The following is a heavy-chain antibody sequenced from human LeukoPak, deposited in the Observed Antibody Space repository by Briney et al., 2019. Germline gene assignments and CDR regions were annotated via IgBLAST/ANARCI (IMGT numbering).Heavy chain of an antibody. Sequence: GASVKVSCKASGYTFTSYGISWVRQAPGQGLEWVGWISAYNGNTNYAQKLQGRVTMTTDTSTSTAYMELRSLRSDDTAVYYCARHDCSSTSCYGSFDYWGQGTLVTVSS. V-gene: IGHV1-18*01. CDR2: ISAYNGNT. CDR3: ARHDCSSTSCYGSFDY. J-gene: IGHJ4*02. CDR1: GYTFTSYG. D-gene: IGHD2-2*01.